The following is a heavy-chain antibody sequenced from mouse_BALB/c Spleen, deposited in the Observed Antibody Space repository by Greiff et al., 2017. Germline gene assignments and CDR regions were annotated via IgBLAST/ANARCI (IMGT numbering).Heavy chain of an antibody. CDR3: ARSNHLDY. D-gene: IGHD2-5*01. Sequence: EVKLVESGGGLVQPGGSLRLSCATSGFTFTDYYMSWVRQPPGKALEWLGFIRNKANGYTTEYSASVKGRFTISRDNSQSILYLQMNTLRAEDSATYYCARSNHLDYWGQGTTLTVAS. V-gene: IGHV7-3*02. CDR2: IRNKANGYTT. J-gene: IGHJ2*01. CDR1: GFTFTDYY.